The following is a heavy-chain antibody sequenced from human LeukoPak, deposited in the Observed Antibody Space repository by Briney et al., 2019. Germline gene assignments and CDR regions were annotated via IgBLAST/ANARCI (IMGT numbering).Heavy chain of an antibody. V-gene: IGHV1-2*02. Sequence: GASVKVSCKASGYTFTGYYMHWVRQAPGQGVEWMGWINANSGGTDYAQNFQDRVTMTRDTSISTACMELSRLTSDDTAVYYCARDGHGGNSFDLWGQGTLVTVSS. D-gene: IGHD4-23*01. J-gene: IGHJ4*02. CDR1: GYTFTGYY. CDR3: ARDGHGGNSFDL. CDR2: INANSGGT.